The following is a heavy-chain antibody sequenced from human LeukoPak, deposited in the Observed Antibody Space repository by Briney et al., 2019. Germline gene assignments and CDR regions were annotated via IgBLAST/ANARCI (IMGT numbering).Heavy chain of an antibody. Sequence: SETLSLTCTVSGGSIRSYYWSWIRQPPRKGLEWIGYIYYSGSTNYNPSLKSRVRISLDTSKNQFSLKLSSVTAADTAVYYCARTGSTVTMLYPFDHWGQGTLVTVSS. CDR1: GGSIRSYY. V-gene: IGHV4-59*01. J-gene: IGHJ4*02. CDR2: IYYSGST. CDR3: ARTGSTVTMLYPFDH. D-gene: IGHD4-17*01.